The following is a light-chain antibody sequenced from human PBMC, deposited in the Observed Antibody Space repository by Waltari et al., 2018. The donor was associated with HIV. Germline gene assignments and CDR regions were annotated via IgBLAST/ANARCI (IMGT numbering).Light chain of an antibody. CDR1: QNVNNY. CDR2: DAS. V-gene: IGKV3-15*01. J-gene: IGKJ2*01. Sequence: EVVLTQSPATLSVSPGERATLSCWASQNVNNYLAWYQQKPGQAPRLLIYDASTSGAAVPPRFSGSESGTEFTLTITVLHSEDFAVYYCHQYHNWPPFTFGQGTKLEI. CDR3: HQYHNWPPFT.